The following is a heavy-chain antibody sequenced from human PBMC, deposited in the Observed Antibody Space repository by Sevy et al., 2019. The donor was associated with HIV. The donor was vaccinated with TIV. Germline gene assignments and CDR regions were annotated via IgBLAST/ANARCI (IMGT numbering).Heavy chain of an antibody. V-gene: IGHV3-21*04. CDR3: ARDFTIFGVVSGIDY. J-gene: IGHJ4*01. CDR1: GFNFRTYS. CDR2: ISDDSRYI. D-gene: IGHD3-3*01. Sequence: GGSLRLSCAASGFNFRTYSMNWVRQAPGKGLEWLSSISDDSRYIYYSDSVKGRFTISRANAKNLLLLQMNNLRVEDKAIYYCARDFTIFGVVSGIDYWGQGNLVTVSS.